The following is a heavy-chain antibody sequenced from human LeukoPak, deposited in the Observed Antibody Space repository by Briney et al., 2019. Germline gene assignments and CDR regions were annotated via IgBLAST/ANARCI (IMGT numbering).Heavy chain of an antibody. D-gene: IGHD3-22*01. CDR2: ISAGADST. V-gene: IGHV3-23*01. Sequence: GGSLRLSCAASGFTVSSNYMSWVRQAPGKGLEWVSAISAGADSTYHADPVKGRFTISRDNSKNTLYLQMNSLRAEDTAVYYCAKSLFSSAAGSGRAFYIWGQGTMVTVSS. CDR3: AKSLFSSAAGSGRAFYI. J-gene: IGHJ3*02. CDR1: GFTVSSNY.